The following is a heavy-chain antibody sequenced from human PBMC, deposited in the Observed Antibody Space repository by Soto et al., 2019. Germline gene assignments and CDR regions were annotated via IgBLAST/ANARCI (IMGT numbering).Heavy chain of an antibody. J-gene: IGHJ4*02. CDR1: GYTFNTYG. Sequence: QVQLVQSGAEVKKPGASVKVSCKASGYTFNTYGMSWVRQAPGQGLDWMGWISTYNGNTKYAERLQGRVTMTTDTPTSTAYREVRNLRSDDTAFYYWARGPTDYSDNSGNYFLDYWGQGTLVTVSS. D-gene: IGHD3-22*01. CDR2: ISTYNGNT. CDR3: ARGPTDYSDNSGNYFLDY. V-gene: IGHV1-18*01.